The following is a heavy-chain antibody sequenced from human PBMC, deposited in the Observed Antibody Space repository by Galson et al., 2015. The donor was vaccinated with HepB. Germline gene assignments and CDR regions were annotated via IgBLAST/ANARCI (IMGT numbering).Heavy chain of an antibody. V-gene: IGHV3-30*19. D-gene: IGHD3-10*01. CDR1: GFTFSSYG. CDR2: IWYDGSNK. Sequence: SLRLSCAASGFTFSSYGMHWVRQAPGKGLEWVAVIWYDGSNKYYADSVKGRFTISRDNSKNTLYLQMNSQRAEDTAVYYCARDGGVRGVMETDPYNWFDPWGQGTLVTVSS. CDR3: ARDGGVRGVMETDPYNWFDP. J-gene: IGHJ5*02.